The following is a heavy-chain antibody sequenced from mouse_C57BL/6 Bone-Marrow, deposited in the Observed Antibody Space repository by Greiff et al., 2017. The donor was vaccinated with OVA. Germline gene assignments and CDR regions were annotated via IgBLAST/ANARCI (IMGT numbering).Heavy chain of an antibody. CDR2: ISSGGSYT. J-gene: IGHJ2*01. V-gene: IGHV5-6*01. CDR3: ARHDAAYYFDY. CDR1: GFTFSSYG. Sequence: EVKLQESGGDLVKPGGSLKLSCAASGFTFSSYGMSWVRQTPDKRLEWVATISSGGSYTYYPDSVKGRFTISRDNAKNTLYLQMSSLKSEDTAMYYCARHDAAYYFDYWGQGTTLTVSS.